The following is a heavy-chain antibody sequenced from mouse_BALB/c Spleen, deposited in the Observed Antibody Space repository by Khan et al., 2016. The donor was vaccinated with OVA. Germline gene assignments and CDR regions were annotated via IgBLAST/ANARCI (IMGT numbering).Heavy chain of an antibody. J-gene: IGHJ3*01. Sequence: XVQLQQSGAELARPGASVKMSCKASGYTFTSYTIHWIKERPGQGLEWIGYINPSNGYTNYNQKFKDKATLTTDKSSTTAYLQLSSLTSADSAVYNCVRDGAYHRNDGWFAYWGQGTLVTVSA. CDR2: INPSNGYT. CDR1: GYTFTSYT. V-gene: IGHV1-4*01. D-gene: IGHD2-14*01. CDR3: VRDGAYHRNDGWFAY.